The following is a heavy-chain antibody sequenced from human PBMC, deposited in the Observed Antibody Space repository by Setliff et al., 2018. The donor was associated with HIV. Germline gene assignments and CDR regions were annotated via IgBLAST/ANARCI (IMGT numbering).Heavy chain of an antibody. CDR2: IYHSGNT. Sequence: SETLSLTCAFYGASFTDYYWNWIRQPPGKGLEWIGSIYHSGNTYYMPSLQSRVTISVDMSKNQFSLNLNSVTAADTAVYYCARGQGCGGGCHYAFEMWGQGTMVTVSS. V-gene: IGHV4-34*01. D-gene: IGHD2-21*02. CDR3: ARGQGCGGGCHYAFEM. CDR1: GASFTDYY. J-gene: IGHJ3*02.